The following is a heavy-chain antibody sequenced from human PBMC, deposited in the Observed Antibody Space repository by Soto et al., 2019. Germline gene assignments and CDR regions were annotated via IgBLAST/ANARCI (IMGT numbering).Heavy chain of an antibody. Sequence: SSETLSLTCTVSGGCISSNDWTWIRQPPGKGLEWIGYVYNSGSTNYNPSLKSRVTISEDTSKSQFSLKVNSMTAADTAVYYCARYRREAVAGYTLDNWGQGILGTVSP. CDR2: VYNSGST. CDR1: GGCISSND. D-gene: IGHD6-13*01. V-gene: IGHV4-59*01. J-gene: IGHJ4*02. CDR3: ARYRREAVAGYTLDN.